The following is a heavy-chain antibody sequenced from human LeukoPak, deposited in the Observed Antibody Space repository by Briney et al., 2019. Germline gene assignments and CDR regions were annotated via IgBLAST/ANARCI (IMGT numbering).Heavy chain of an antibody. Sequence: SETLSLTCTVSGGSISSYYWSWIRQPPGKGLEWIGYIYYSGITNYNPSLKSRVTISVDTSKNQFSLKLTSVTAADTAVYYCARDQEPYSNGWRHLWDYWGQGNLVTVSS. V-gene: IGHV4-59*01. D-gene: IGHD6-19*01. J-gene: IGHJ4*02. CDR1: GGSISSYY. CDR3: ARDQEPYSNGWRHLWDY. CDR2: IYYSGIT.